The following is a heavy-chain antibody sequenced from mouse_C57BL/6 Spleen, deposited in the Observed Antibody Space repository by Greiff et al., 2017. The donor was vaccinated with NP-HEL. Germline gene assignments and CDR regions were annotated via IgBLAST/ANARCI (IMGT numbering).Heavy chain of an antibody. D-gene: IGHD2-2*01. Sequence: QVQLQQSGAELVRPGASVTLSCKASGYTFTDYEMHWVKQTPVHGLEWIGAIDPETGGTAYNQKFKGKAILTADKSSSTAYMELRSLTSEDSAVYYCTSYYGYDGYFDYWGKGTTLTVSS. V-gene: IGHV1-15*01. CDR1: GYTFTDYE. J-gene: IGHJ2*01. CDR3: TSYYGYDGYFDY. CDR2: IDPETGGT.